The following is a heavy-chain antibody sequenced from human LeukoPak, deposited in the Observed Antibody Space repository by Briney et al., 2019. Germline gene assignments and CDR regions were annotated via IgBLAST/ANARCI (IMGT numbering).Heavy chain of an antibody. Sequence: PSDTLSLTCTVSGYSISSGYFWGWIRPPPGKGLEWIGSVYHSGITFYNPSLKTRVTISMDTSKNPFSLKLTSVTAADTAVYYCARDLYSNPTGVDYWGQGTLVTVSS. CDR2: VYHSGIT. CDR1: GYSISSGYF. CDR3: ARDLYSNPTGVDY. V-gene: IGHV4-38-2*02. J-gene: IGHJ4*02. D-gene: IGHD4-11*01.